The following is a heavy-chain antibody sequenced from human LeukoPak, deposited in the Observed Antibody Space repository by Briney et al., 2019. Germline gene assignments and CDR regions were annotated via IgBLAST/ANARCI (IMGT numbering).Heavy chain of an antibody. CDR3: ARGPDLVVSYYYYYMGV. CDR1: GGSISSYY. D-gene: IGHD2-21*01. J-gene: IGHJ6*03. V-gene: IGHV4-59*01. CDR2: IYYSGST. Sequence: SETLSLTCTVSGGSISSYYWSWIRQPPGKGLEWIGYIYYSGSTNYNPSLKSRVTISIDTSKNQFSLKLSSVTAADTAVYYCARGPDLVVSYYYYYMGVWGKGTTVTVSS.